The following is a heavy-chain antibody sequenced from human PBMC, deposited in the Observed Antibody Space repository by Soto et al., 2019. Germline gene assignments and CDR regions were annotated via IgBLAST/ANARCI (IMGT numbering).Heavy chain of an antibody. J-gene: IGHJ4*02. Sequence: SVKVSCKASGGTFSSYAISWVRQAPGQGLEWMGGIIPIFGTANYAQKYQGRVTITADESTSTAYMELSSLRFEDTAVYYCARDDRCSGGSCYTMDSWGQGTLVTVSS. V-gene: IGHV1-69*13. CDR2: IIPIFGTA. CDR3: ARDDRCSGGSCYTMDS. D-gene: IGHD2-15*01. CDR1: GGTFSSYA.